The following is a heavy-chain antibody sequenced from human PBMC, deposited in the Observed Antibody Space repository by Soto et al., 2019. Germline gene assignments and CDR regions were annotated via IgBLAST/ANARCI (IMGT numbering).Heavy chain of an antibody. CDR3: AKELSTYSDFWSGYLPDC. D-gene: IGHD3-3*01. V-gene: IGHV3-30*18. J-gene: IGHJ4*02. CDR2: ISYDASNK. CDR1: GFTFSSYG. Sequence: PGGSLRLSCAASGFTFSSYGMHWVRQAPGKGLERVAVISYDASNKYYADTVKGRFTISRDNSKNTLNLHINSLRPENTTVYYCAKELSTYSDFWSGYLPDCWGQGTLVTVSS.